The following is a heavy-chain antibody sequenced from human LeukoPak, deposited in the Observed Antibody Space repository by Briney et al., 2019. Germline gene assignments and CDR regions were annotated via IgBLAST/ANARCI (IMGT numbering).Heavy chain of an antibody. CDR3: ARYLGFVVVVAATHDAFDI. D-gene: IGHD2-15*01. CDR1: GYSFTSYW. CDR2: IYPGDSDT. J-gene: IGHJ3*02. V-gene: IGHV5-51*01. Sequence: GESLKISCKGPGYSFTSYWIGWVRQMPGKGLEWMGIIYPGDSDTRYSPSFQGHVTISADKSISTAYLQWSSLKASDTAMYYCARYLGFVVVVAATHDAFDIWGQGTMVTVSS.